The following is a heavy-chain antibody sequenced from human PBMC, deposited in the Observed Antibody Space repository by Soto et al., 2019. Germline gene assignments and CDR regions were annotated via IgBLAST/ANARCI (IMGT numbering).Heavy chain of an antibody. V-gene: IGHV3-23*01. CDR2: ISGSGGST. J-gene: IGHJ4*02. Sequence: GGSLRLSCAASGFTFSSYAMSWVRQAPGKGLEWVSAISGSGGSTYYADSVKGRFTISRDNSKNTLYLQMNSLRAEDTAVYYCAKAKNPSPGIAVAGTDYWGQGTLVTVSS. CDR1: GFTFSSYA. CDR3: AKAKNPSPGIAVAGTDY. D-gene: IGHD6-19*01.